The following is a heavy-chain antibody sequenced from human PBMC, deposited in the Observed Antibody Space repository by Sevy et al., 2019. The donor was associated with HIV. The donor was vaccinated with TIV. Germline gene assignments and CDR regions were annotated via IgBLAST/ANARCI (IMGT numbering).Heavy chain of an antibody. D-gene: IGHD2-15*01. CDR1: GFTFSSYA. CDR3: AKGGYCSGGSCYLAAFDI. Sequence: GGSLRLSCAASGFTFSSYAMSWVRQAPGKGLEWVSAISGSGGGTYYADSVKGRFTISRDNSKNTLYLQMNSLRAEDTAVYYCAKGGYCSGGSCYLAAFDIWGQGTMVTVSS. CDR2: ISGSGGGT. V-gene: IGHV3-23*01. J-gene: IGHJ3*02.